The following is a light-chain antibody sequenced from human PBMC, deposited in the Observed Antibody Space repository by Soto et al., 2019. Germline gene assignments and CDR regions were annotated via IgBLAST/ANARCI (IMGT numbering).Light chain of an antibody. CDR2: GAS. CDR3: QQFAASPRT. V-gene: IGKV3-20*01. CDR1: QSIATSQ. J-gene: IGKJ1*01. Sequence: EIVLTQSPGTLSLSPGERATLLCRASQSIATSQLAWYQQKPGQAPRLLIGASTRATGIPDRFSDSGSGTDFTLTISRLEPEDFAVYYCQQFAASPRTFGRGTKVDIK.